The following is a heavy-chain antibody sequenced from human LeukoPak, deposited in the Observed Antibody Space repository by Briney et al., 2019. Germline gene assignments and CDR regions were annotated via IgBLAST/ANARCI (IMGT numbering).Heavy chain of an antibody. D-gene: IGHD6-13*01. CDR3: ASKDPYSSSWTDY. J-gene: IGHJ4*02. Sequence: GGSLRLSCAASGFTFSSYWMSWVRQAPGKGLEWVANIKQDGSEKYYVDSVKGRFTISRDNAKNSLYLQMNSLRAEDTAVYYCASKDPYSSSWTDYWGQGTLVTVSS. CDR2: IKQDGSEK. CDR1: GFTFSSYW. V-gene: IGHV3-7*01.